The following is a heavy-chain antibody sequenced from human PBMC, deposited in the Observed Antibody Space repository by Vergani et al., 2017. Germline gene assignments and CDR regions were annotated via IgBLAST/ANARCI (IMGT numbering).Heavy chain of an antibody. V-gene: IGHV4-31*03. D-gene: IGHD3-10*01. J-gene: IGHJ4*02. CDR1: GGSISSGGYY. CDR2: TYYSGST. CDR3: AWGAMVRGVIFCFDY. Sequence: QVQLQESGPGLVKPSQTLSLTCTVSGGSISSGGYYWSWIRQHPGKGLEWIGYTYYSGSTYYNPSLKSRVTISVDTSKNQFSLKLSSVTAADTAVYYCAWGAMVRGVIFCFDYWGQGTLVTVSS.